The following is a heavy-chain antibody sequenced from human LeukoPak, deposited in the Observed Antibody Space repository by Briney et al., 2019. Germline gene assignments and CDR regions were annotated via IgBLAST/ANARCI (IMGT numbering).Heavy chain of an antibody. CDR1: GGSFSGNY. CDR2: SSPTGDIT. CDR3: ARVPDFIARPCDS. Sequence: PSETLSLTCAVYGGSFSGNYWTLIRQTPGRGLEWIGESSPTGDITGYNPALKGRATISVESSKNQFSLKLASATAADTGVYYCARVPDFIARPCDSWGPGTLVTASS. J-gene: IGHJ4*02. D-gene: IGHD2-21*01. V-gene: IGHV4-34*01.